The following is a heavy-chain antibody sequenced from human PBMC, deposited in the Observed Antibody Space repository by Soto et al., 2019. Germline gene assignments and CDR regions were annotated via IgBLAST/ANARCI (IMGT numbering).Heavy chain of an antibody. Sequence: SETLSLTCTVSGDSISSYYWNWIRQPAGKGLEWIGRIDASGNSNYNPSLKSRVTMSVDKSISTAYLQWSSLKASDTAMYYCARHFVPYYYYYGMDVWGQGTTVTVSS. CDR3: ARHFVPYYYYYGMDV. CDR2: IDASGNS. CDR1: GDSISSYY. V-gene: IGHV4-4*07. D-gene: IGHD3-3*02. J-gene: IGHJ6*02.